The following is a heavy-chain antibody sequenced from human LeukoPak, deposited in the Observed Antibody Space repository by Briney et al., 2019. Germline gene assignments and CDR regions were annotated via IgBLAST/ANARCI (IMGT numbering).Heavy chain of an antibody. Sequence: GGSLRLSCAASGFTFNTYGMNWVRQAPGKGLEWVSYISSRSSTIFYADSVKDRFTISRDNAKNSLFLQMNSLRAEDTAVYYCARETRSAWEFEYWGQGTLVTVSS. CDR3: ARETRSAWEFEY. CDR2: ISSRSSTI. J-gene: IGHJ4*02. D-gene: IGHD1-26*01. CDR1: GFTFNTYG. V-gene: IGHV3-48*04.